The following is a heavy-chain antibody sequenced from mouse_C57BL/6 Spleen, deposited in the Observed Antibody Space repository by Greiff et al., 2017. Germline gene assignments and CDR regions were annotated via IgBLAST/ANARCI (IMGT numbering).Heavy chain of an antibody. CDR1: GFTFTDYY. J-gene: IGHJ2*01. V-gene: IGHV7-3*01. CDR2: IRNKANGYTT. Sequence: EVKLMESGGGLVQPGGSLSLSCAASGFTFTDYYMSWVRQPPGKALEWLGFIRNKANGYTTEYSASVKGRFTISRDNSQSILYLQMKALRAEDSATYYCSRYTTTEYYFDYWGQGTTLTVSS. CDR3: SRYTTTEYYFDY. D-gene: IGHD1-1*01.